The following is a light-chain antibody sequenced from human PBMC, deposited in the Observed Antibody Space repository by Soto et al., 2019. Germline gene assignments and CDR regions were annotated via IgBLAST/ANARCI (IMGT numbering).Light chain of an antibody. Sequence: DIHMTHSPASLSASVGDRVTITCQASQDISNYLNWYQQKPGKAPKLLIYAASSLQSGVPSRFSGSGSGTDFTLTISSLQPEDFATYYCQQSYSTTWTFGQGTKVDIK. CDR3: QQSYSTTWT. V-gene: IGKV1-39*01. CDR2: AAS. J-gene: IGKJ1*01. CDR1: QDISNY.